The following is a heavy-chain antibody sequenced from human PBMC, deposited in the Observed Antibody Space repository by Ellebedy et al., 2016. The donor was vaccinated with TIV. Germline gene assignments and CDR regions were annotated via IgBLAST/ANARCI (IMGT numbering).Heavy chain of an antibody. CDR2: MNPNSGTT. V-gene: IGHV1-8*01. D-gene: IGHD5-12*01. Sequence: AASVKVSCKSSGYTFTSYDINWVRQAPGQGLEWMGSMNPNSGTTAYAQKFKGRVTMTRDTTTSTAYMEVTTLTSEDTAVYYCARATSMVATMTYYYYGLDVWGQGATVTVSS. CDR3: ARATSMVATMTYYYYGLDV. J-gene: IGHJ6*02. CDR1: GYTFTSYD.